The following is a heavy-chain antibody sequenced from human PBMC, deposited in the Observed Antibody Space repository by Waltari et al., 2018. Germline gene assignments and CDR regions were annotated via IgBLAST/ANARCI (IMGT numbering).Heavy chain of an antibody. Sequence: EVQLVESGGGLVQPGGSLRLSCAASGFPFRSYWLSWVRQAPGKGLEWVANIKQDGSEKYYVDSVKGRFTISRDNAKNSLYLQMNSLRAEDTAVYYCARDRRATAKFDYWGQGTLVTVSS. J-gene: IGHJ4*02. CDR1: GFPFRSYW. D-gene: IGHD1-26*01. CDR3: ARDRRATAKFDY. V-gene: IGHV3-7*01. CDR2: IKQDGSEK.